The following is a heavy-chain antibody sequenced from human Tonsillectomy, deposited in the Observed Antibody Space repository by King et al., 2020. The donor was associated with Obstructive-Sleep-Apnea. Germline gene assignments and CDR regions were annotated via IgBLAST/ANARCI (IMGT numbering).Heavy chain of an antibody. V-gene: IGHV1-8*01. CDR3: ARPYGDYGLEAFDI. Sequence: QLVQSGAELKKPGASVKFSCKATVYTFTSYDINWVRQATGQGPAWRGWMNTNSVNTVYAQKFQGRVTMTRNTSISTAYMELSSLRSEDTAVYYCARPYGDYGLEAFDIWGQGTMVTVSS. D-gene: IGHD4-17*01. CDR2: MNTNSVNT. CDR1: VYTFTSYD. J-gene: IGHJ3*02.